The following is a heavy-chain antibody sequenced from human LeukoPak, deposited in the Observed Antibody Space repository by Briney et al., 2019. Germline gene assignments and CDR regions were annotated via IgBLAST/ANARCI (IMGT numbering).Heavy chain of an antibody. CDR2: IYHSGST. Sequence: KPSETLSLTCTVSGGSISSSSYYWGWIRQPPGKGLEWIGSIYHSGSTYYNPSLKSRVTISVDTSKNQFSLKLSSVTAADTAVYYCARQWSSTSDFDYWGQGTLVTVSS. D-gene: IGHD2-2*01. CDR1: GGSISSSSYY. CDR3: ARQWSSTSDFDY. J-gene: IGHJ4*02. V-gene: IGHV4-39*01.